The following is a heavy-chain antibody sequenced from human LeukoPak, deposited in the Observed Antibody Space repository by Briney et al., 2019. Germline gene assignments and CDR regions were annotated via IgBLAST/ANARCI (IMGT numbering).Heavy chain of an antibody. D-gene: IGHD3-10*01. V-gene: IGHV3-11*01. CDR3: ASGDYYGPNWFDP. CDR1: GFTLSDYY. CDR2: ISSSGSST. J-gene: IGHJ5*02. Sequence: GGSLRLSCAASGFTLSDYYMSWIRQAPGKGLEGVSYISSSGSSTYYTDSVKGRFTISRDNSKNSLFLQMNSLRAEDTAVYYCASGDYYGPNWFDPWGQGTLVTVTS.